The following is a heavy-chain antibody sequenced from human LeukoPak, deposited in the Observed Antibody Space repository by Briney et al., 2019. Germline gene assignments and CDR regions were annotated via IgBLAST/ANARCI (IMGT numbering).Heavy chain of an antibody. V-gene: IGHV3-53*01. CDR3: ARDPRWSSPFYYMDV. CDR1: GFTVSSNY. Sequence: GGSLRLSCAASGFTVSSNYMSWVRQAPGKGLEWVSVIYSGGSTYYADSVKGRFTISRDNSKNTLYLQMNSLRAEDTAVYYCARDPRWSSPFYYMDVWGKGTTVTVSS. CDR2: IYSGGST. J-gene: IGHJ6*03. D-gene: IGHD6-13*01.